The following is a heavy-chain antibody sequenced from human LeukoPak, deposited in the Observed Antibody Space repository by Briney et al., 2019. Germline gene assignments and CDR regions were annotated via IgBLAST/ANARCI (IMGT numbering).Heavy chain of an antibody. V-gene: IGHV4-4*07. CDR3: ARVFRPDDAFDI. Sequence: KPSETLSLTCTVSGGSISSYYWSWIRQPAAKGLEWIGRIYTSGSTNYNPSLPSRVTMSVDPSKDQFSLKLSSMTAAYTPRRSGARVFRPDDAFDIWGQGTMVTVSS. J-gene: IGHJ3*02. D-gene: IGHD1-14*01. CDR1: GGSISSYY. CDR2: IYTSGST.